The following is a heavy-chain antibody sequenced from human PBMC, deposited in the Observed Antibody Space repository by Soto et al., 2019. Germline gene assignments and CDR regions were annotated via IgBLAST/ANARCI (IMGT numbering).Heavy chain of an antibody. CDR3: SRSTVTTDTLYYFDY. Sequence: GASVKVSCKASGGTFSSYAISWVRQAPGQGLEWMGGIIPIFGTANYAQKFQGRVTITADESTSTAYMELSSLRSEDTAVYYCSRSTVTTDTLYYFDYWGQGTLVTVS. CDR1: GGTFSSYA. D-gene: IGHD4-17*01. CDR2: IIPIFGTA. J-gene: IGHJ4*02. V-gene: IGHV1-69*13.